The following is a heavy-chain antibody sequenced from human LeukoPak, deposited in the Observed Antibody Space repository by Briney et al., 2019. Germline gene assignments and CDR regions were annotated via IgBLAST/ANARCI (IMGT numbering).Heavy chain of an antibody. J-gene: IGHJ5*02. V-gene: IGHV3-23*01. D-gene: IGHD2-15*01. CDR3: YCSGGSCYSINWFDP. CDR2: ITNSGGST. Sequence: GGSLRLSCAASGFTFSSHAMGWVRQAPGKGLEWVSAITNSGGSTYYADSVKGRFTISRDNSNNRVYLQMNSLRAEDTAVYYCYCSGGSCYSINWFDPWGQGTLVTVSS. CDR1: GFTFSSHA.